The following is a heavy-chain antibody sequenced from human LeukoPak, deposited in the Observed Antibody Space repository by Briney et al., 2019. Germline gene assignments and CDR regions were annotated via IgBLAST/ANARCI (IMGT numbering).Heavy chain of an antibody. CDR1: GFTFSSYA. D-gene: IGHD3-3*01. Sequence: PGGSLRLSCAPYGFTFSSYAMSWVRQAPGKGLEWVSAISGSGGSTYYADSVKGRFTISRDNSKNTLYLQMNSLRAEDTAVYYCAKVPVFSLTISEVVTDDAFDIWGQGTIVTVSS. CDR3: AKVPVFSLTISEVVTDDAFDI. V-gene: IGHV3-23*01. CDR2: ISGSGGST. J-gene: IGHJ3*02.